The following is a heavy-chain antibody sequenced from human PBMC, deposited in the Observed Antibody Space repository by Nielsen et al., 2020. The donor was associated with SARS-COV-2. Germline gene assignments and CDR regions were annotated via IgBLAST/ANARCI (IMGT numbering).Heavy chain of an antibody. D-gene: IGHD3-9*01. CDR3: AKSIPYDILTGYYPDYYFDY. Sequence: WIRQPPGKGLEWVAVIWYDGSNKYYADSVKGRFTISRDNSKNTLYLQMNSLRAEDTDVYYCAKSIPYDILTGYYPDYYFDYWGQGTLVTVSS. V-gene: IGHV3-33*06. J-gene: IGHJ4*02. CDR2: IWYDGSNK.